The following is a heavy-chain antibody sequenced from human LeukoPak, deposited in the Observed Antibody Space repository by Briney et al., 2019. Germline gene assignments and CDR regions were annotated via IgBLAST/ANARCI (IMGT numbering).Heavy chain of an antibody. CDR1: GGSFSGYY. V-gene: IGHV4-34*01. Sequence: PSETLSLTCAVYGGSFSGYYWSWIRQPPGKGLEWIGEINHSGSTNYNPSLKSRVTISVDTSKNQFSLKLSSVTAADTAVYYCARLSYYYDSSGYYRTTFDYWGQGTLVTVSS. J-gene: IGHJ4*02. D-gene: IGHD3-22*01. CDR2: INHSGST. CDR3: ARLSYYYDSSGYYRTTFDY.